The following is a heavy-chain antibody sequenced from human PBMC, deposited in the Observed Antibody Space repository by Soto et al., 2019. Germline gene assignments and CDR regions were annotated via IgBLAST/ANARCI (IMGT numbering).Heavy chain of an antibody. Sequence: QVQLVQSGAEVKAPGASVKVSCRSSGYTFSSYGVSWVRQAPGQGLEWMGWISGYNGDTSYAEKFQGRVTMTTDTSTGTTYMDLRSLTSDDTAVYYCAREVGAWFDYCGQGTLVTVSS. D-gene: IGHD1-26*01. CDR3: AREVGAWFDY. CDR2: ISGYNGDT. J-gene: IGHJ4*02. V-gene: IGHV1-18*01. CDR1: GYTFSSYG.